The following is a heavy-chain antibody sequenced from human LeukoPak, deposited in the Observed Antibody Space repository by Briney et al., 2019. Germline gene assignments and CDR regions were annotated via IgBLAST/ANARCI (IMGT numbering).Heavy chain of an antibody. V-gene: IGHV4-59*01. Sequence: PSETLSLTCTVSGGSITAYYWSWIRQPPGKGLEWIGYIYYTGSTNYNPSLKSRVTISLGTSKNQFSLRLNSVTAADTAVYSCAREGGDPRWLDPWGQGTLVTVSS. D-gene: IGHD6-25*01. CDR1: GGSITAYY. CDR3: AREGGDPRWLDP. J-gene: IGHJ5*02. CDR2: IYYTGST.